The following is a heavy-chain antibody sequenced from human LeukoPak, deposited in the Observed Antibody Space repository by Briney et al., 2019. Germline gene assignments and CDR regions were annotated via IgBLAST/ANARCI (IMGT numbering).Heavy chain of an antibody. D-gene: IGHD3-10*01. CDR1: GFTFSSYW. J-gene: IGHJ4*02. V-gene: IGHV3-74*01. CDR2: INSDGSST. CDR3: ARTTLILRGESPFDY. Sequence: GGSLRLSCAASGFTFSSYWMHWVRQAPGKGLVWVSRINSDGSSTTYADSVKGRFTISRDNAKNTLYLQMNSLRAEDTAVYYCARTTLILRGESPFDYWGQGTLVTVSS.